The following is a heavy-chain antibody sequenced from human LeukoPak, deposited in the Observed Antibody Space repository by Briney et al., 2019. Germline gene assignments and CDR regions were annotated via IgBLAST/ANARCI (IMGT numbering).Heavy chain of an antibody. CDR3: ARDFGLDYYGSGSYADYYYYMDV. CDR2: INPNSGGT. D-gene: IGHD3-10*01. Sequence: ASVKVSCKASGYTFTGYYMHWVRQAPGQGLEWMGWINPNSGGTNYAQKFQGRVTMTRDTSISTAYMELSRLRSDDTAVYYCARDFGLDYYGSGSYADYYYYMDVWGKGTTVTVSS. CDR1: GYTFTGYY. J-gene: IGHJ6*03. V-gene: IGHV1-2*02.